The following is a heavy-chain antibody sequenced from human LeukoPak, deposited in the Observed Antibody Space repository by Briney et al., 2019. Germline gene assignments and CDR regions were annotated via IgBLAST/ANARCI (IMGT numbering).Heavy chain of an antibody. CDR3: ARASPITLAGLDY. D-gene: IGHD6-19*01. Sequence: SETLSLTCTVSGGPISSYSWSWIRQPAGKGLEWIGRIYTSGSANYNPSLKSRVTMSVDTSKNQFSLKLSSVTAADTAVYYCARASPITLAGLDYWGQGTLVTVSS. CDR2: IYTSGSA. CDR1: GGPISSYS. V-gene: IGHV4-4*07. J-gene: IGHJ4*02.